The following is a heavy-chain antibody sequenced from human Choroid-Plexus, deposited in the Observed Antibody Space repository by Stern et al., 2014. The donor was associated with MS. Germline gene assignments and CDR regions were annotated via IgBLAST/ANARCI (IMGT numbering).Heavy chain of an antibody. Sequence: QVQLQESGPGLVKPSQTLSLTCTVSGGSISSGGYYWRWIRQHTGKGLEWIGYIYYSGSTYYNPSLKSRVSISVDTSKNQFSLKLSSVTAADTAVYYCARGPPDYYDSSGYYTYWGQGTLVTVSS. CDR3: ARGPPDYYDSSGYYTY. J-gene: IGHJ4*02. CDR2: IYYSGST. D-gene: IGHD3-22*01. V-gene: IGHV4-31*03. CDR1: GGSISSGGYY.